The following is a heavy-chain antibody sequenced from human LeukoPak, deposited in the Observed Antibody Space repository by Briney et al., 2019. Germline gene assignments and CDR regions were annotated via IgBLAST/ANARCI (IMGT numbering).Heavy chain of an antibody. J-gene: IGHJ4*02. CDR1: GFTFSSYA. Sequence: HPGGSLRLSCAASGFTFSSYAMSWVRQAPGKGLEWVSAISGSGGSTYYADSVKGRFTISRDNSKNTLYLQMNSLRAEDTAVYYCAKTPLRYYDSSGYLPYYFDYWGQGTLVTVSS. V-gene: IGHV3-23*01. CDR2: ISGSGGST. D-gene: IGHD3-22*01. CDR3: AKTPLRYYDSSGYLPYYFDY.